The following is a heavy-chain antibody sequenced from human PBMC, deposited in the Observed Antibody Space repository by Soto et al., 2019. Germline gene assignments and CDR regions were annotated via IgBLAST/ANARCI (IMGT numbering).Heavy chain of an antibody. Sequence: QVQLVQSGAEVKKPGSSVKVSCKASGGTFSSYAISWVRQAPGQGLEWMGGIIPIFGTANYAQKFQGRVTITADESTSTAYMELSSLRSEDTVVYYCAREKITIFGVVISGWFDPWGQGTLVTVSS. D-gene: IGHD3-3*01. J-gene: IGHJ5*02. CDR2: IIPIFGTA. CDR3: AREKITIFGVVISGWFDP. CDR1: GGTFSSYA. V-gene: IGHV1-69*12.